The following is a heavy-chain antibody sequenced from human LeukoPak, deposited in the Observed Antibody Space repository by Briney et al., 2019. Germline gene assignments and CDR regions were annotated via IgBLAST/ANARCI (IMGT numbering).Heavy chain of an antibody. CDR1: GFTFNSYA. V-gene: IGHV3-23*01. D-gene: IGHD4-11*01. J-gene: IGHJ4*02. CDR2: ISGSGGNT. Sequence: GGSLRLSCAASGFTFNSYAMSWVSQAPGKGLEWVSLISGSGGNTYYADSVKGRFTISRDNSKNTLYLQMNRLRADDTAVYYCAKDDPNDYMPWIYWGQGTLVTVSS. CDR3: AKDDPNDYMPWIY.